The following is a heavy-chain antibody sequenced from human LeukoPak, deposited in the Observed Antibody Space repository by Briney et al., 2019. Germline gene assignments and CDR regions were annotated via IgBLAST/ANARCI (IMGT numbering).Heavy chain of an antibody. CDR2: ISGSGGST. D-gene: IGHD2-15*01. CDR3: AKGVAANLPVYGMDV. Sequence: GGSLRLSCAASGFTVSSNYMSWVRQAPGKGLEWVSAISGSGGSTYYADSVKGRFTISRDNSKNTLYLQMNSLRAEDTAVYYCAKGVAANLPVYGMDVWGQGTTVTVSS. V-gene: IGHV3-23*01. CDR1: GFTVSSNY. J-gene: IGHJ6*02.